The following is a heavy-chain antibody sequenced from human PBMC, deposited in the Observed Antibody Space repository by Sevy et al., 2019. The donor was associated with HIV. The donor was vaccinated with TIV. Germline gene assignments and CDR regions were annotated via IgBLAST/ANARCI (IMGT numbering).Heavy chain of an antibody. D-gene: IGHD3-22*01. V-gene: IGHV3-21*01. CDR3: AREHSGGSYYFDN. J-gene: IGHJ5*02. CDR2: ITSSSGYI. CDR1: GFTFNTYT. Sequence: GGSLRLSCAASGFTFNTYTMNWVRQTPGKGLGWVSSITSSSGYIYYADSVKGRFAISRDNGENSLYLQMDSLRVEDTGVYYCAREHSGGSYYFDNWGQGAQVTVSS.